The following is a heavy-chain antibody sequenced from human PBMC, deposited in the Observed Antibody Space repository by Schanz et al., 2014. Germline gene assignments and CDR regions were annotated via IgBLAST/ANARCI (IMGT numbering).Heavy chain of an antibody. V-gene: IGHV4-61*02. J-gene: IGHJ5*02. CDR2: IYTSGST. CDR1: GGSISSGSYY. CDR3: ARVPEPGWFDP. Sequence: QVQLQESGPGLVKPSQTLSLTCTVSGGSISSGSYYWSWIRQPAGKGLEWIGRIYTSGSTNYNPSLKSRVPISVDTPKNQFSLKLSSVTAADTAVYYCARVPEPGWFDPWGQGTLVTVSS. D-gene: IGHD1-26*01.